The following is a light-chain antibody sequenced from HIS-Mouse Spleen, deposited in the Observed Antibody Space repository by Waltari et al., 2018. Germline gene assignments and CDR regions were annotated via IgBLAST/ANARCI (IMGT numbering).Light chain of an antibody. Sequence: ISCSGSSSNIGSNYVYWYQQLPGTAPKLLIYRNNQRPSGVPDRFSGSKSGTSASLAISGLRSEDEADYYCAAWDDSLSGPWVFGGGTKLTVL. CDR1: SSNIGSNY. V-gene: IGLV1-47*01. CDR3: AAWDDSLSGPWV. CDR2: RNN. J-gene: IGLJ3*02.